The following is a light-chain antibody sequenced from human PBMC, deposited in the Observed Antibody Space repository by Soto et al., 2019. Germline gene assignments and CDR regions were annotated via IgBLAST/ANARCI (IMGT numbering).Light chain of an antibody. J-gene: IGKJ4*01. Sequence: DIQLTQSPSFLSASVGDRVTITCRASQGISSYLAWYQQRAGKAPKFLMYAAPTLQSGVPSRFSGSGSGTEFALTISSLQPEDFANYYYQQLKNYPLTFGGGTNLEI. CDR2: AAP. CDR3: QQLKNYPLT. V-gene: IGKV1-9*01. CDR1: QGISSY.